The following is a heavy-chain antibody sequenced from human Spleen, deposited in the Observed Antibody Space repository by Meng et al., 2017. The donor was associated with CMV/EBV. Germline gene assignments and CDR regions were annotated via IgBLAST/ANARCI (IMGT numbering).Heavy chain of an antibody. J-gene: IGHJ6*02. CDR2: ISAYNGNT. Sequence: ASVKVSCKASGYTFTTYGITWVRQAPGQGLEWMGWISAYNGNTNYAQKLQGRVTLTRDTSASTAYMELRSLRSEDTAVYYCAVNLVVPAQNYYYGMDVWGQGTTVTVSS. D-gene: IGHD2-2*01. CDR3: AVNLVVPAQNYYYGMDV. CDR1: GYTFTTYG. V-gene: IGHV1-18*01.